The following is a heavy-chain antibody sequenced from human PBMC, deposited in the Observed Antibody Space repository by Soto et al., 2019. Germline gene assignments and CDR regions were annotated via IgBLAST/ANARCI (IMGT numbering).Heavy chain of an antibody. Sequence: GGSLRLSCAVSGFTFSDYYMSWIRQAPGKGLEWVSYVTASGRHTDYADSVKGRFTISRDNAKNSLYLQMNSLRVEDTAVYYCVRDQYYIDRDTYYGAKYWGQGALVTVS. D-gene: IGHD3-10*01. V-gene: IGHV3-11*06. CDR2: VTASGRHT. J-gene: IGHJ4*02. CDR1: GFTFSDYY. CDR3: VRDQYYIDRDTYYGAKY.